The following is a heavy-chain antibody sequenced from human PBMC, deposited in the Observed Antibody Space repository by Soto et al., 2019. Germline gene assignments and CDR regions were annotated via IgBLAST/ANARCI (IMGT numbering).Heavy chain of an antibody. V-gene: IGHV4-4*07. J-gene: IGHJ4*02. CDR3: AREPLAHSYFDF. CDR2: LYNDERT. Sequence: SETLSLTCTVSGDSVSSHYWSWIRQPAGKGLEWLGRLYNDERTNYNPSLKSRVTMSMDTSKNQFSLKLTSVTAADSAVYFCAREPLAHSYFDFWGQGILVTVS. CDR1: GDSVSSHY.